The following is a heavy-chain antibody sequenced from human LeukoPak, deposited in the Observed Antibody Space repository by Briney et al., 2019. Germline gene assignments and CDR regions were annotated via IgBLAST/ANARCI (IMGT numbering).Heavy chain of an antibody. CDR1: GFTVSSNY. D-gene: IGHD3-16*02. CDR2: IYSGGST. CDR3: AGQKRGTYRPYYFDY. J-gene: IGHJ4*02. V-gene: IGHV3-53*01. Sequence: GGSLRLSCAASGFTVSSNYMSWVRQAPGKGLEWVSVIYSGGSTYYADSVKGRFTISRDNSKNTLYLQMNSLRDEDTAVYYCAGQKRGTYRPYYFDYWGQGTLVSVSS.